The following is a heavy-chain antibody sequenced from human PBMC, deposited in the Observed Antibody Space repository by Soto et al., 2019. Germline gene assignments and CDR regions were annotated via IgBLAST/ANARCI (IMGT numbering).Heavy chain of an antibody. Sequence: QVQLVQSGAEVKKPGASVRVSCKASGYTFTHYYIHWVRQAPGQGLEWMGIINPNGGITTYAQKFRAGSSMTRDTSTSTVYLELSSLRSEDSAVYYCATSVNSAMAFDYWGQGTLVTVSS. V-gene: IGHV1-46*01. CDR1: GYTFTHYY. CDR2: INPNGGIT. CDR3: ATSVNSAMAFDY. D-gene: IGHD5-18*01. J-gene: IGHJ4*02.